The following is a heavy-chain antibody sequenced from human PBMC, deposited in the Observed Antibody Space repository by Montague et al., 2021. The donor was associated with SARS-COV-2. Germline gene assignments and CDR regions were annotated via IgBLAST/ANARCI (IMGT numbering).Heavy chain of an antibody. V-gene: IGHV4-39*01. CDR1: GDSLRRRAYY. Sequence: SETLSLTCTVSGDSLRRRAYYWGWLRRPPGKGLDWVASVYYGTTTXNRSLKSGVIISVDTSTNQFSLELYSVTAADTAVYFCARLGHMAINPPVHRGQGTWVTVSS. CDR3: ARLGHMAINPPVH. J-gene: IGHJ4*02. CDR2: VYYGTT. D-gene: IGHD3-16*01.